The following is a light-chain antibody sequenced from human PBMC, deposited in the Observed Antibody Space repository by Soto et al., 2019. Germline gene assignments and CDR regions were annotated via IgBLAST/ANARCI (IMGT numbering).Light chain of an antibody. CDR1: DDIINS. CDR2: DAS. J-gene: IGKJ4*01. V-gene: IGKV1-33*01. CDR3: QQVESYPST. Sequence: DIQVTQSPSSLSASVGDRVTITCQASDDIINSLNWYQQKPGKAPKLLIHDASILQTGVPSRFSGSGSGTDFTFTITSLQPEDFATYYCQQVESYPSTFGGGTKVEMK.